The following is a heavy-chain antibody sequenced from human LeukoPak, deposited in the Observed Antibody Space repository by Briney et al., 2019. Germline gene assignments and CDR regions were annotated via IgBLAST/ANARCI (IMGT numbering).Heavy chain of an antibody. CDR2: IRSKANSYAT. CDR1: GFTFSGSA. CDR3: TQQIVATNDY. Sequence: GGSLRLSCAASGFTFSGSAMHWVRQASGKGLEWVGRIRSKANSYATAYAASVKGRFTISRDDSKNTAYLQMNSLKTEDTAVYYYTQQIVATNDYWGQGTLVTVSS. J-gene: IGHJ4*02. V-gene: IGHV3-73*01. D-gene: IGHD5-12*01.